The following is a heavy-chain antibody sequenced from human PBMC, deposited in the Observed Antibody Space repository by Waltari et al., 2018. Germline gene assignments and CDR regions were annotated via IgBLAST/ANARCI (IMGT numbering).Heavy chain of an antibody. CDR2: IVVGSGNT. Sequence: QMQLVQSGPEVKKPGTSVKVSYKASGFTFTSSAMQWVRQARGKRLEWIGWIVVGSGNTNYAQKFQERVTITRDMSTSTAYMELSSLRSEDTAVYYCAALSFMVRGADFDIWGQGTMVTVSS. CDR3: AALSFMVRGADFDI. J-gene: IGHJ3*02. D-gene: IGHD3-10*01. V-gene: IGHV1-58*02. CDR1: GFTFTSSA.